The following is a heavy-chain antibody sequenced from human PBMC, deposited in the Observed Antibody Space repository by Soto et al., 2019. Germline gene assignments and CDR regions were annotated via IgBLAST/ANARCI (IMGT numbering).Heavy chain of an antibody. CDR1: GVTFSSYG. V-gene: IGHV3-30*18. CDR2: ISYDGSNK. Sequence: GGSLRLSCAASGVTFSSYGMHWVRQAPGKGLEWVAVISYDGSNKYYADSVKGRFTISRDNSKNTLYLQMNSLRAEDTAVYYCAKWPVAAAKNWFDPWGQGTLVTVSS. CDR3: AKWPVAAAKNWFDP. J-gene: IGHJ5*02. D-gene: IGHD6-13*01.